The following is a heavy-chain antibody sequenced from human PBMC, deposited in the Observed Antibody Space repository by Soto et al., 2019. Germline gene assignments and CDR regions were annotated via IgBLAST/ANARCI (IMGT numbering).Heavy chain of an antibody. CDR1: GGSISSNY. J-gene: IGHJ5*02. D-gene: IGHD6-6*01. CDR2: IYYSGST. CDR3: ARDRHNNFFDP. V-gene: IGHV4-59*12. Sequence: SETLSLTCTVSGGSISSNYWSWIRQPPGKGLEWIGYIYYSGSTYYNPSLESRVAISLDTSRSQFSLTLHSVTAADTAIYYCARDRHNNFFDPWGQGTLVTVSS.